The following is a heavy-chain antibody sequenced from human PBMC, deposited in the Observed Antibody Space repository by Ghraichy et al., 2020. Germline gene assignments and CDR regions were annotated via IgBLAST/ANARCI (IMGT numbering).Heavy chain of an antibody. Sequence: LSLTCAASGFTFRDFYMSWIRQAPGKGLEWLSYISDRSDYTKYADSVKGRFTISRDNAKNSLFLQMNSLRDEDTAIYYCARDMYTTSSSDFWGQGTLVTVSS. J-gene: IGHJ4*02. CDR3: ARDMYTTSSSDF. CDR1: GFTFRDFY. V-gene: IGHV3-11*06. D-gene: IGHD6-6*01. CDR2: ISDRSDYT.